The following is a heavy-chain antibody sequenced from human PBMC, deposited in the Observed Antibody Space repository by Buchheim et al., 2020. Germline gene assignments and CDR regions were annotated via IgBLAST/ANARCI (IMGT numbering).Heavy chain of an antibody. CDR2: ISSSSGTI. Sequence: EVQLVESGGGLVQPGGSLRLSCAASGFTFSSYSMDWVRQAPGKGLEWVSYISSSSGTIYYADSVKGRFTISRDNAQNSLYLQMSNLRDEDTAVYYCARGFDCFDYWGQGTL. D-gene: IGHD3-3*01. V-gene: IGHV3-48*02. J-gene: IGHJ4*02. CDR3: ARGFDCFDY. CDR1: GFTFSSYS.